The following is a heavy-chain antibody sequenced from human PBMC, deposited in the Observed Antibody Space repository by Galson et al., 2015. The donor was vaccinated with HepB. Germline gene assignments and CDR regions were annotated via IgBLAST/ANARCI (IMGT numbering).Heavy chain of an antibody. Sequence: SLRLSCAASGFTFRSFDMHWVRQAPGKGLEWVALVSYDRTSKYYADSVKGRFTTSRDDSKNTLFLQMNSLRADDTAVYYCAKERSPYCSTTGCYPLDSWGQGTLVTVSS. D-gene: IGHD2-2*01. CDR3: AKERSPYCSTTGCYPLDS. J-gene: IGHJ4*02. V-gene: IGHV3-30*18. CDR2: VSYDRTSK. CDR1: GFTFRSFD.